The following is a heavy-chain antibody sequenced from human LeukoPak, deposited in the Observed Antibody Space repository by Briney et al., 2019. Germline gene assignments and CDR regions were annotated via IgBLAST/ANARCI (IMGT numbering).Heavy chain of an antibody. CDR1: GFTFSRYW. Sequence: GGSLRLSCEASGFTFSRYWMSWVRQAPGKGLEWVANINQDGSEKNYVDSVKGRFTISRDNAKNSMYLRMNSLRAEDTGVYYCASDRDYYDSTGYLFDYWGQGTLVTVSS. D-gene: IGHD3-22*01. J-gene: IGHJ4*02. CDR2: INQDGSEK. CDR3: ASDRDYYDSTGYLFDY. V-gene: IGHV3-7*01.